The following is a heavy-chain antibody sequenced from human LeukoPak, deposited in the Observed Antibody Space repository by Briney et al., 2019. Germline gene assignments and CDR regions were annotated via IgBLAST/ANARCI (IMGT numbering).Heavy chain of an antibody. CDR3: ARGIWSATRVDYYLDN. D-gene: IGHD5-24*01. CDR2: INAGNGHT. J-gene: IGHJ4*02. CDR1: GYTFSVYA. V-gene: IGHV1-3*01. Sequence: ASVTVSCKASGYTFSVYAIHWVRQAPGQRFEWMGWINAGNGHTKYSQNFQGRVTITRDSSANIVYMDVSSLTSEDTAVYYCARGIWSATRVDYYLDNWGRGTLVTVSS.